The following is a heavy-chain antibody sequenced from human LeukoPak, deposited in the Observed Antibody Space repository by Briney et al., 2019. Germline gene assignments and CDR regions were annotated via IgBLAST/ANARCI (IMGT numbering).Heavy chain of an antibody. CDR1: GGSISSYY. J-gene: IGHJ6*03. CDR3: ARVGPGVGATGWSYYYYMDV. CDR2: IYYSGST. Sequence: PSETLSLTCTVSGGSISSYYWSWIRQPPGKGLEWIGYIYYSGSTNYNPSLKSRVTISVDTSKNQFSLKLSSVTAADTAVYYCARVGPGVGATGWSYYYYMDVWGKGTTVTVSS. V-gene: IGHV4-59*01. D-gene: IGHD1-26*01.